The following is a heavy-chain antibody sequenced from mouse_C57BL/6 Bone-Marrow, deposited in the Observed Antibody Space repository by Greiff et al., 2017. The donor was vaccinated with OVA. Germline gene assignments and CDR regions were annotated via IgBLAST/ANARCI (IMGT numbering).Heavy chain of an antibody. CDR3: ARESLYYYGSSPFAY. CDR2: IDPSDSYT. D-gene: IGHD1-1*01. V-gene: IGHV1-69*01. J-gene: IGHJ3*01. Sequence: QVQLQQPGAELVMPGASVKLSCKASGYTFTSYWMHWVKQRPGQGLEWIGEIDPSDSYTNYNQKFKGKSTLTVDKSSSTAYMQLSSLTSEYSAVYDCARESLYYYGSSPFAYWGQGTLVTVSA. CDR1: GYTFTSYW.